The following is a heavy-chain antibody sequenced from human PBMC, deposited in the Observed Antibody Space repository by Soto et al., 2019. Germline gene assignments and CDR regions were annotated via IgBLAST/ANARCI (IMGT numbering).Heavy chain of an antibody. D-gene: IGHD2-21*02. Sequence: ASVKVSCASSGYAFICYYMHWVRQAPGQGLEWMGLINPKSGVTNYAQKFQGRVTMTRDTSITTAYMELSSLRSDDTAVYYCARGDVNWFDPWGQGTLVTVSS. CDR3: ARGDVNWFDP. CDR2: INPKSGVT. CDR1: GYAFICYY. V-gene: IGHV1-2*02. J-gene: IGHJ5*02.